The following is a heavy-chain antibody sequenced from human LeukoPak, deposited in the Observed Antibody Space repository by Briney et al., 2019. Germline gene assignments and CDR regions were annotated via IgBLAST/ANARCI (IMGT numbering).Heavy chain of an antibody. CDR1: GYTFTSYY. CDR3: AREGITIFGVVMDYGMDV. CDR2: INPSGGST. V-gene: IGHV1-46*01. J-gene: IGHJ6*02. D-gene: IGHD3-3*01. Sequence: ASVKVSCKASGYTFTSYYMHWVRQAPGQGLEWMGIINPSGGSTSYAQKFQGRVTMTRDTSTSTVYMELSSLRSEDTAVYYCAREGITIFGVVMDYGMDVWGQGTTVTVSS.